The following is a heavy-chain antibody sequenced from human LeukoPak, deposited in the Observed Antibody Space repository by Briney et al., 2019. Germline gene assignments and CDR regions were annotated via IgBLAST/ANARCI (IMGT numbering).Heavy chain of an antibody. J-gene: IGHJ4*02. CDR3: ARDPADPRGWYNY. CDR2: ISSSSSYI. Sequence: PGGSLRLSCAASGFTFSSYSMNWVRQAPGKGLEWVSSISSSSSYIYYADSVKGRFTISRGNAKNSLYLQMNSLRAEDTAVYYCARDPADPRGWYNYWGQGTLVTVSS. V-gene: IGHV3-21*01. CDR1: GFTFSSYS. D-gene: IGHD6-19*01.